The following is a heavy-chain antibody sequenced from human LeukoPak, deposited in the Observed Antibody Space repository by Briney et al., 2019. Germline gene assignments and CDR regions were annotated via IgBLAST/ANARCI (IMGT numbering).Heavy chain of an antibody. V-gene: IGHV4-59*12. Sequence: SETLSLTCTVSGGSICSYYWSWIRQPPGKGLEWIGYIYYSGSTNYNPSLKSRVTISVDTSKNQFSLKLSSVTAADTAVYYCAREISRYYFDYWGQGTLVTVSS. J-gene: IGHJ4*02. CDR2: IYYSGST. CDR3: AREISRYYFDY. CDR1: GGSICSYY. D-gene: IGHD2-15*01.